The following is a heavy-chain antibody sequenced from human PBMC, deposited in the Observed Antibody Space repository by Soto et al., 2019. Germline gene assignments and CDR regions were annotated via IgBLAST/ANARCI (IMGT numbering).Heavy chain of an antibody. CDR1: GYSFTRYW. J-gene: IGHJ6*02. CDR3: VREALRGGSYYYGMDV. Sequence: PGESLKISCKGSGYSFTRYWIGWVRQMPGKGLEWVGIIYPGDLDTRYSPSFRGQVTISADRSTSTAYLQWNSLKASDTAIYYCVREALRGGSYYYGMDVWGQGTTVTVSS. D-gene: IGHD6-25*01. V-gene: IGHV5-51*01. CDR2: IYPGDLDT.